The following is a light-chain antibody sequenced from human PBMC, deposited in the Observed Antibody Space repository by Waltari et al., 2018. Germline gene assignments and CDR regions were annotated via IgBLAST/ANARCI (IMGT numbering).Light chain of an antibody. V-gene: IGKV3D-15*01. CDR1: QRVGTN. CDR3: QQYNDWPRT. Sequence: EIVLTQSPATLSVSPGDRVTLSCRASQRVGTNLAWYQHSPGRAPRLLVYRASTRASDIPARFSASGSGTEFTLSISTLQSEDSAVFYCQQYNDWPRTFGQGTKVEIK. J-gene: IGKJ1*01. CDR2: RAS.